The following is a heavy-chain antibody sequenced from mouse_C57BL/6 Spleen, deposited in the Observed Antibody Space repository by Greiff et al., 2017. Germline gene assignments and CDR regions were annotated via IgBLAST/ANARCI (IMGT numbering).Heavy chain of an antibody. V-gene: IGHV1-42*01. J-gene: IGHJ1*03. CDR2: INPSTGGT. CDR3: ARESYYYGSSRDWYFDV. D-gene: IGHD1-1*01. CDR1: GYSFTGYY. Sequence: EVQLQQSGPELVRPGASVKISCKASGYSFTGYYMNWVKQSPEKSLEWIGEINPSTGGTTYNQKFKAKATLTVDKSSSTAYMQLKSLTSEDSAVYYCARESYYYGSSRDWYFDVWGTGTTVTVSS.